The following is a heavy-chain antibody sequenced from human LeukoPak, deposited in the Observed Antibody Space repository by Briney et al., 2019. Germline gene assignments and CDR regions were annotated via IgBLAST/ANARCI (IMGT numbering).Heavy chain of an antibody. J-gene: IGHJ6*03. CDR1: GYTFTSYY. Sequence: ASVKVSCKASGYTFTSYYMHWVRQAPGQGLEWMGIINPSGGSTSYAQKFQGRVTMTRDMSTSTVYMELSSLRSEDTAVYYCARVLASVTAISRNYYYYYMDVWGKGITVTISS. CDR2: INPSGGST. CDR3: ARVLASVTAISRNYYYYYMDV. D-gene: IGHD2-21*02. V-gene: IGHV1-46*01.